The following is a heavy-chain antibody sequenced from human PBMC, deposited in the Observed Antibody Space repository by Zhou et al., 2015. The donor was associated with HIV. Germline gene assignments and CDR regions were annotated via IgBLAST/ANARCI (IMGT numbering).Heavy chain of an antibody. V-gene: IGHV3-30-3*01. CDR3: AAGRRSSGWRY. J-gene: IGHJ4*02. D-gene: IGHD6-19*01. CDR1: GFTFSSYA. Sequence: QVQLVESGGGVVQPGRSLRLSCAASGFTFSSYAMHWVRQAPGKGLEWVAIISYDGSNKYYADSVKGRFTISRDNAKTSLFLQMNSLRVEDTAIYYCAAGRRSSGWRYWGQGTLVTVAS. CDR2: ISYDGSNK.